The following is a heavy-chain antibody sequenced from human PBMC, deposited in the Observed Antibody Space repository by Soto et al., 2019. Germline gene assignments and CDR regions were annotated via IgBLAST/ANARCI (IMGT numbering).Heavy chain of an antibody. CDR2: INDRGSI. Sequence: QVQLQQWGAGPLRPLETLSLTCGVSGGSFSGYYWAWIRQSPGKGLEWIGEINDRGSINYNPSLKRRVSISVDTSKNHYSLNLRYVTAADTAVYYCARESHDILTGPPWVWYFDLWGRGNRVTVSS. V-gene: IGHV4-34*01. J-gene: IGHJ2*01. CDR1: GGSFSGYY. D-gene: IGHD3-9*01. CDR3: ARESHDILTGPPWVWYFDL.